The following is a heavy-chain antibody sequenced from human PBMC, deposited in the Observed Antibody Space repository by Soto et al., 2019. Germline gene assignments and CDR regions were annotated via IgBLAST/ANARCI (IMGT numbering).Heavy chain of an antibody. CDR3: AKVAAFTTVTTFVDY. Sequence: QVQLVKSGGGVVQPGRSLRLSCEASGFPFGSYGMHWAAQAPGQGREWVAVISYDGSTKYYANSVKGRFTISRVNSKNTLYMPMNSLRAEDTAVYYCAKVAAFTTVTTFVDYWGQGTLVTVSS. D-gene: IGHD4-17*01. V-gene: IGHV3-30*18. CDR2: ISYDGSTK. CDR1: GFPFGSYG. J-gene: IGHJ4*02.